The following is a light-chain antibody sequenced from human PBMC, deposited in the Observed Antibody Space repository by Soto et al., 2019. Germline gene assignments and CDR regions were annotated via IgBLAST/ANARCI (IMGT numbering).Light chain of an antibody. V-gene: IGKV3-15*01. CDR1: QSVGTK. CDR3: QQYSSWLRT. CDR2: GAS. Sequence: IVMTQSSATLSVSPGERANLSCRASQSVGTKLAWYQQTPVQAPRLLIYGASNRATGVPARISGSVSGTEFTLTIASLQSEDFAVYYCQQYSSWLRTFGQGTKVDIK. J-gene: IGKJ1*01.